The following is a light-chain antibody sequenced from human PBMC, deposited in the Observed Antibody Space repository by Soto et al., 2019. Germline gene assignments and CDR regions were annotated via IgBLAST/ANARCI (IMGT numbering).Light chain of an antibody. Sequence: DIQMTQSPSSLSASVGDRVTITCRASQSIRSDLNWYQQRPGKAPKLLIYTTSNLESGVPSRFSGSGSGTDFTLTISNLQPEDFATYFCQQGFSRPRTFGLGTTEEVK. J-gene: IGKJ1*01. CDR3: QQGFSRPRT. CDR2: TTS. V-gene: IGKV1-39*01. CDR1: QSIRSD.